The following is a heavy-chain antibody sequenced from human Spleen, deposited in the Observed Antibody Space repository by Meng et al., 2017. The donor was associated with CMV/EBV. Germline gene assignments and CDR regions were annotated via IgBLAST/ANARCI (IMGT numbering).Heavy chain of an antibody. V-gene: IGHV4-31*03. CDR1: GASSNSNNDY. Sequence: SETLSLTCTVSGASSNSNNDYWVWIRQHPGKGLEWIGYIYYSGSTYYNPSLKSRVTISVDTSKNQFSLKLSSVTAADTAVYYCARAPRGYYDSSGYYYYFDYWGQGTLVTVSS. J-gene: IGHJ4*02. D-gene: IGHD3-22*01. CDR3: ARAPRGYYDSSGYYYYFDY. CDR2: IYYSGST.